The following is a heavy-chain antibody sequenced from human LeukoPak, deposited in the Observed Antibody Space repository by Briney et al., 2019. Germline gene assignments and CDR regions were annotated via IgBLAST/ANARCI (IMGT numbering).Heavy chain of an antibody. CDR2: IYHSGST. CDR1: GGSISSSSYY. CDR3: ARGRQFPIPSLGYFDY. Sequence: SETLSLTCTVSGGSISSSSYYWGWIRQPPGKGLEWIGYIYHSGSTYYNPSLKSRVTISVDRSKNQFSLKLSSVTAADTAVYYCARGRQFPIPSLGYFDYWGQGTLVTVSS. V-gene: IGHV4-30-2*01. J-gene: IGHJ4*02. D-gene: IGHD2-21*01.